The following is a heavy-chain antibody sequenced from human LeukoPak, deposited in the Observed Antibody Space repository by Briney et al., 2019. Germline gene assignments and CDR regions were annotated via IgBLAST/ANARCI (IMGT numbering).Heavy chain of an antibody. J-gene: IGHJ2*01. CDR1: GFTFSSYG. D-gene: IGHD3-22*01. CDR3: AKDWYNSGYTPYWYFDL. Sequence: GGSLRLSCAASGFTFSSYGMHWVRQAPGKGLEWVAVISYDGSNKYYADSVKGRFTISRDNSKNTMYLQMNSLRAEDTAVYYCAKDWYNSGYTPYWYFDLWGRGTLVTVSS. V-gene: IGHV3-30*18. CDR2: ISYDGSNK.